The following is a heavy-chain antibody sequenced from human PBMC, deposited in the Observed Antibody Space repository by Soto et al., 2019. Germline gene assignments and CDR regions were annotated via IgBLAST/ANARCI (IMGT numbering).Heavy chain of an antibody. CDR1: GGSISSYY. V-gene: IGHV4-59*01. CDR3: ARGAYYDFLSGYFGMDV. Sequence: SETLSLTCTVSGGSISSYYWSWIRQPPGKGLEWIGYIYYSGSTNYNPSLKSRVTISVDTSKNQFSLKLSSVTAADAAVYYCARGAYYDFLSGYFGMDVWGQGTTVTVSS. CDR2: IYYSGST. J-gene: IGHJ6*02. D-gene: IGHD3-3*01.